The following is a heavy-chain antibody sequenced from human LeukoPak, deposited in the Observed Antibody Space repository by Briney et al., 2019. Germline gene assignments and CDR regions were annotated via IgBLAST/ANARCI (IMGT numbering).Heavy chain of an antibody. CDR3: ASENYYDRSGSNFDY. J-gene: IGHJ4*02. D-gene: IGHD3-22*01. V-gene: IGHV3-23*01. CDR2: IISDGNT. CDR1: GFTFSSYA. Sequence: GGSLRLSCAASGFTFSSYAMSWVRQAPGKGLEWVSTIISDGNTYYAESVKGRFTISRDNSKNTLYLQMNSLRVEDTAVYYCASENYYDRSGSNFDYWGQGTLVTVSS.